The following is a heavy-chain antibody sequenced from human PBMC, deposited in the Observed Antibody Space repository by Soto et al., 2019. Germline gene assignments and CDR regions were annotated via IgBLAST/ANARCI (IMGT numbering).Heavy chain of an antibody. J-gene: IGHJ4*02. CDR1: GFTFGNYG. CDR2: TSYDGNNK. CDR3: AKGGGSARDFDY. V-gene: IGHV3-30*18. Sequence: LRLSCTGSGFTFGNYGMHWVRQAPGKGLEWVASTSYDGNNKYYADSLKGRFTISRDNSKKMVYLQMTSLGPEDTAVYYCAKGGGSARDFDYWGQGALVTVS. D-gene: IGHD1-26*01.